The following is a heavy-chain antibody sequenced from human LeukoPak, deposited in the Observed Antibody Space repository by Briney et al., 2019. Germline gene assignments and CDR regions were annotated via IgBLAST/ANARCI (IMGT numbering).Heavy chain of an antibody. D-gene: IGHD3/OR15-3a*01. CDR2: TYYSGNT. CDR1: GVTISSSNSY. CDR3: ASQTGSGLFILP. Sequence: SETLSLTCTVSGVTISSSNSYWGWIRQPPGKGLEWIGSTYYSGNTYYNASLKSQVSISIDTSKNQFSLKLTSVTAADTAVYYCASQTGSGLFILPGGQGTLVTVSS. J-gene: IGHJ4*02. V-gene: IGHV4-39*01.